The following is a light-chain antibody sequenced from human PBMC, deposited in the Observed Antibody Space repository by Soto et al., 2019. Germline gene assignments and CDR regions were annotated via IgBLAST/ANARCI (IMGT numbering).Light chain of an antibody. Sequence: QSVLTQPHSASGTPGQRVTISCSGSSFNIGTNSVHWFQQLPGTAPKVLIYSSTQRPSGVPERFSGSKSGTSASLAISEPQSEDEADYYCAAWDDSLNGRVFGTGTKVTVL. CDR2: SST. CDR1: SFNIGTNS. CDR3: AAWDDSLNGRV. J-gene: IGLJ1*01. V-gene: IGLV1-44*01.